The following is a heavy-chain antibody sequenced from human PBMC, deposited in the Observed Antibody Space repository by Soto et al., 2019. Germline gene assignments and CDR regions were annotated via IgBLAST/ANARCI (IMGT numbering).Heavy chain of an antibody. D-gene: IGHD2-15*01. CDR2: ISSSGSTI. Sequence: GGSLRLSCAASGFTFSDYYMSWIRQAPGKGLEWVSYISSSGSTIYYADSVKGRFTISRDNAKNSLYLQMNSLRAEDTAVYYCARAKTLGYCSGGSCHAFDIWGQGTMVTVSS. CDR1: GFTFSDYY. J-gene: IGHJ3*02. CDR3: ARAKTLGYCSGGSCHAFDI. V-gene: IGHV3-11*01.